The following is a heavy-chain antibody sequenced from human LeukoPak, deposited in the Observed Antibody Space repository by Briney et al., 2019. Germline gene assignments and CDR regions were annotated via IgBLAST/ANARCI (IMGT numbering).Heavy chain of an antibody. J-gene: IGHJ6*04. D-gene: IGHD4-17*01. Sequence: ASVKVSCKASGGTFSSYAISWVRQAPGQGLEWMGGIIPIFGTANYAQKFQGRVTITVDKSTSTAYMELSSLRSEDTAVYYCARASTVTTHYYYYYGMDVWGKGTTVTVSS. CDR3: ARASTVTTHYYYYYGMDV. CDR1: GGTFSSYA. V-gene: IGHV1-69*06. CDR2: IIPIFGTA.